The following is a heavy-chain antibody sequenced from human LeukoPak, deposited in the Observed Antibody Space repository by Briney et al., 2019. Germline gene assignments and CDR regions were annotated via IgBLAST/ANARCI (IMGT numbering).Heavy chain of an antibody. V-gene: IGHV4-34*01. CDR1: GGSFSGYY. CDR2: INHSGST. Sequence: SETLSLTCAVYGGSFSGYYWSWIRQPPGKGLEWIGEINHSGSTNYNPSLKSRVTLSVDTSKTQFSLRLSSVTAADTAVYYCAREDSGSYYNYYYFYMDVWGKGTTVTISS. J-gene: IGHJ6*03. D-gene: IGHD3-10*01. CDR3: AREDSGSYYNYYYFYMDV.